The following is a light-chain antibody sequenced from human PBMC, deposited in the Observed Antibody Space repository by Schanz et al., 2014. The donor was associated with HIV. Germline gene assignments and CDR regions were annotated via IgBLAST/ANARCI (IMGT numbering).Light chain of an antibody. Sequence: EIVLTQSPGTLSLSPGERGTLSCRASQSVGSNYLAWYKQKHGQAPRLLIFDASIRATGIPDRFSGSGSGTDFTLTISRLEPEDFAVYYCQQYGNSPRTFGQGTKVEI. J-gene: IGKJ1*01. CDR2: DAS. V-gene: IGKV3-20*01. CDR3: QQYGNSPRT. CDR1: QSVGSNY.